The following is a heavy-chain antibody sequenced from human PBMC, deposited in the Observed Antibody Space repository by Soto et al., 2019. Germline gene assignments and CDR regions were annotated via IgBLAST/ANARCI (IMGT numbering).Heavy chain of an antibody. CDR2: IIPIFDSP. CDR3: ARSIGSGGVIGGFDY. Sequence: QVQLVQSGVEVKKPGSAVKVSCKASGGTFNNYAMNWVRQAPGQGLEWMGGIIPIFDSPTYAQKFQGRLTITVDDSTSTAYMELSSLRSEDTAVYYCARSIGSGGVIGGFDYWGQGTLFTVSS. V-gene: IGHV1-69*01. CDR1: GGTFNNYA. D-gene: IGHD3-16*02. J-gene: IGHJ4*02.